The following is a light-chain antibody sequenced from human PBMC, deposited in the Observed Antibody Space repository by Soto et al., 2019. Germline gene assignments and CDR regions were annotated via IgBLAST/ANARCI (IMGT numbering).Light chain of an antibody. Sequence: QAALTQPASVSGSPGQSITISCTMTSSDVGAYNYVSWYQQHPGKAPKLMIYDVSHRPSGVSHRFSCSKSGNTASLTISGLQAEDEADYYCGSYTTSSNYVFGTGTKVTVL. CDR2: DVS. CDR3: GSYTTSSNYV. CDR1: SSDVGAYNY. V-gene: IGLV2-14*01. J-gene: IGLJ1*01.